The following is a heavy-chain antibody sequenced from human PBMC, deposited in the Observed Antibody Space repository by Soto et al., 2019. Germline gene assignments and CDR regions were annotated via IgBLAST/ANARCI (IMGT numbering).Heavy chain of an antibody. CDR2: INPTGGST. Sequence: QVQLVQSGAEVKQPGASMRVSCRTSGYTFTSYYMHWVRQAPGQGLEWMVIINPTGGSTTYSQKLQGRFIMSTDTYTNTLYMEMSSLRSEDTAVYYCARGGTHLVPDYWGQGTQVTVSS. CDR1: GYTFTSYY. V-gene: IGHV1-46*01. D-gene: IGHD6-6*01. J-gene: IGHJ4*02. CDR3: ARGGTHLVPDY.